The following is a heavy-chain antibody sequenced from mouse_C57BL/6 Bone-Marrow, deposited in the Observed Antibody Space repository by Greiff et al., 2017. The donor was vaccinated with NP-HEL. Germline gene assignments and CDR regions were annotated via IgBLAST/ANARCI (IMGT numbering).Heavy chain of an antibody. CDR1: GFTFSSYA. CDR2: ISDGGSYT. Sequence: EVKLVESGGGLVKPGGSLKLSCAASGFTFSSYAMSWVSQTPEKRLEWVATISDGGSYTYYPDNVKGRFTISRDNAKNNLYLQMSHLKSEDTAMYYCARGGYSNYRRWFAYWGQGTLVTVSA. CDR3: ARGGYSNYRRWFAY. D-gene: IGHD2-5*01. J-gene: IGHJ3*01. V-gene: IGHV5-4*03.